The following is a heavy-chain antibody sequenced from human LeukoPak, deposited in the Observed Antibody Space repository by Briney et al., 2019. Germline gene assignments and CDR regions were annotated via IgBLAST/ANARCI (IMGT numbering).Heavy chain of an antibody. Sequence: GGSLRLSCAASGFTFSSYSMNWVRQAPGKGLEWVSSISSSSSYIYYADSVKGRFTISRDNAKKALYLQMNSLRAEDTAVYYCARRDSGYYSSAAFDIWGQGTMVTVSS. D-gene: IGHD3-22*01. CDR1: GFTFSSYS. CDR3: ARRDSGYYSSAAFDI. V-gene: IGHV3-21*01. J-gene: IGHJ3*02. CDR2: ISSSSSYI.